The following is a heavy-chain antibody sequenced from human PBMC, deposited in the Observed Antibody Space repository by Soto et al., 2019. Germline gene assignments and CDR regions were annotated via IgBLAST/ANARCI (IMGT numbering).Heavy chain of an antibody. Sequence: PSETLSLTCTVSGGSISSYYWSWIRQPPGKGLEWIGYIYYSGSTNYNPSLKSRVTISVDTSKNQFSLKLSSVTAADTAVYYCARGPPYYYDSSGYYDYWGQGTLVTVSS. CDR3: ARGPPYYYDSSGYYDY. J-gene: IGHJ4*02. D-gene: IGHD3-22*01. CDR2: IYYSGST. V-gene: IGHV4-59*01. CDR1: GGSISSYY.